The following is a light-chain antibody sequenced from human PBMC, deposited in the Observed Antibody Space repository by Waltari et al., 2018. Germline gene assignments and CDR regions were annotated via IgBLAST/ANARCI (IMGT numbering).Light chain of an antibody. CDR1: SSDIGTYNY. J-gene: IGLJ1*01. CDR3: SSYAGSNNFLYV. Sequence: QSALTQPHSASGSPGQSVTISCTGTSSDIGTYNYVSWYQQQPGKAPKLMINDVSRRPSGVPGRFSGSNSGNTASLTVSGLQAEDEGDYYCSSYAGSNNFLYVFGTGTKVSVL. V-gene: IGLV2-8*01. CDR2: DVS.